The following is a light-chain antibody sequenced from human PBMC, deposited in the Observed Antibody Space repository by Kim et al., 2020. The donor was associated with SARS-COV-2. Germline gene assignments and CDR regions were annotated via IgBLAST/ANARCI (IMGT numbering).Light chain of an antibody. CDR2: GPS. J-gene: IGKJ1*01. V-gene: IGKV3-20*01. CDR1: QSVSSSY. CDR3: QQLGT. Sequence: GTLSLSPGERATLSCRASQSVSSSYLAWYQQRPGLAPRLIIYGPSTRATGIPDRFSGSGSGTDFTLTISRLEPEDFAVYYCQQLGTFGQGTKVEI.